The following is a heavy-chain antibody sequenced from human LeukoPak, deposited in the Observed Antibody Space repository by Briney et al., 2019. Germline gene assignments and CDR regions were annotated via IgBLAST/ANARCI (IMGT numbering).Heavy chain of an antibody. CDR3: ARGKSGYSSTVGYFQH. V-gene: IGHV4-59*01. J-gene: IGHJ1*01. Sequence: SETLSLTCTVSGGSISSYYWSWIRQPPGKGLEWIGYIYYSGSTNYNPSLKSRVTISVDTSKNQFSPKLSSVTAADTAVYYCARGKSGYSSTVGYFQHWGQGTLVTVSS. CDR1: GGSISSYY. D-gene: IGHD6-13*01. CDR2: IYYSGST.